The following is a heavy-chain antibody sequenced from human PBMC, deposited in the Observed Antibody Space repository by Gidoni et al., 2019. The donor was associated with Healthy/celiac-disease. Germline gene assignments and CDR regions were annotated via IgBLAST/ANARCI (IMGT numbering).Heavy chain of an antibody. D-gene: IGHD3-10*01. CDR3: ARNYGSGSYGYYYGMDV. Sequence: QVQLPESGPGLVMPSETLSLTCTVSGGSISSYYWSWIRQLPGKGLEWIGYIYYSGSTNYNPSLKSRVTISVDTSKNQFSLKLSSVTAADTAVYYCARNYGSGSYGYYYGMDVWGQGTTVTVSS. V-gene: IGHV4-59*01. CDR1: GGSISSYY. J-gene: IGHJ6*02. CDR2: IYYSGST.